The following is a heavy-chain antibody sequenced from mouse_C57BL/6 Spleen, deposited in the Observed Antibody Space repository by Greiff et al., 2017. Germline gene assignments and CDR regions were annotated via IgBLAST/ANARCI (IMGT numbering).Heavy chain of an antibody. CDR1: GYTFTSYW. V-gene: IGHV1-52*01. CDR2: IDPSDSET. D-gene: IGHD1-1*01. J-gene: IGHJ1*03. CDR3: ARRGSSYGYFDV. Sequence: QVQLQQPGAELVRPGSSVKLSCKASGYTFTSYWMHWVKQRPIQGLEWIGNIDPSDSETHYNQKFKDKATLTVDKSSRTAYMQLSSLTSEDSAVYYCARRGSSYGYFDVWGTGTTGTVSS.